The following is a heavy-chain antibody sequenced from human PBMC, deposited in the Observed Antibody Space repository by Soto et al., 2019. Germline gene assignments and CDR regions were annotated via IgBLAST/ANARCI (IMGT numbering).Heavy chain of an antibody. J-gene: IGHJ3*02. CDR3: VKDMMTRAFDI. CDR2: ISSSGNVP. CDR1: GFTFSSYS. D-gene: IGHD3-16*01. V-gene: IGHV3-23*01. Sequence: GGSLRLSCAASGFTFSSYSMSWVRQAPGKGLEWVSVISSSGNVPYYADSVKGRFTISRDNSKNTLYLQMSSLRAEDTAVYYCVKDMMTRAFDIWGQGTMVTV.